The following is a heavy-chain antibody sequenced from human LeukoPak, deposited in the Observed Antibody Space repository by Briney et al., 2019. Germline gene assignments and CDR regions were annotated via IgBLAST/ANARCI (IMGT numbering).Heavy chain of an antibody. CDR2: IKEDGSEK. CDR3: ARDSGFRSVDF. V-gene: IGHV3-7*01. J-gene: IGHJ4*02. Sequence: GGSLRLSCAASGSTFSSYAMSWVRQVPGKGLEWLAQIKEDGSEKYFVDSVRGRFAISRDNAKNSLYLQMNSLRAEDTAVYYCARDSGFRSVDFWGQGTLVSVSS. CDR1: GSTFSSYA. D-gene: IGHD3-10*01.